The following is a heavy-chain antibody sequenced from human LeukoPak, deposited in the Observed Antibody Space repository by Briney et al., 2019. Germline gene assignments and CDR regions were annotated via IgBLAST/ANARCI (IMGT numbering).Heavy chain of an antibody. D-gene: IGHD3-16*01. J-gene: IGHJ4*02. V-gene: IGHV3-23*01. CDR3: AKVGVGWVAFEY. CDR2: ISHGGSGT. Sequence: GGSLTLSCAPSGFTFSNFAMSWARHAPGKGLQWVSDISHGGSGTFYADSVKGRFTISRDNSKNTLYLQMNSLRAEDTAVYYCAKVGVGWVAFEYWGQGTLVTVSS. CDR1: GFTFSNFA.